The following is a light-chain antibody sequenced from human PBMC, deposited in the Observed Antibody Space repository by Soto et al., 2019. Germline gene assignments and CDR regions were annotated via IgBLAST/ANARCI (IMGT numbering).Light chain of an antibody. CDR2: KAS. CDR3: QHYNSYSEA. V-gene: IGKV1-5*03. Sequence: DIQMTQSPSTLSGSVGDRVTITCRASQTISSWLAWDQQKPGKAPKLLVYKASTLKSGVPSRFSGSGSGTDFTLTTSSLQTDVFATYYCQHYNSYSEAFGQGTKVELK. J-gene: IGKJ1*01. CDR1: QTISSW.